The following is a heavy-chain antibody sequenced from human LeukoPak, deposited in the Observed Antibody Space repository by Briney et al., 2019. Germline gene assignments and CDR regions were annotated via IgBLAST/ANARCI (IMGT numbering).Heavy chain of an antibody. CDR3: ARLDILTGNYYYFNF. CDR2: IWYDGSNN. Sequence: HTGGSLRLSCAASGFTFSGYGMHWVRQAPGKGLEWVAIIWYDGSNNYYADSVKGRFTISRDNSKNKLYLQMNSLRAEDTAVYYCARLDILTGNYYYFNFWGQGTLVTVSS. J-gene: IGHJ4*02. D-gene: IGHD3-9*01. CDR1: GFTFSGYG. V-gene: IGHV3-33*03.